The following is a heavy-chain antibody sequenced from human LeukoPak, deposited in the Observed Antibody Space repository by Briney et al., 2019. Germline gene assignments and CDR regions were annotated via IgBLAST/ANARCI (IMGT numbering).Heavy chain of an antibody. CDR1: GFTFSSYW. V-gene: IGHV3-7*01. D-gene: IGHD3-3*01. Sequence: GGSLRLSCAASGFTFSSYWMSWVRQAPGKGLEWVANIKQDGSEKYYVDSVKGRFTISRDNAKNSLYLQMNSLRAEDTAVYYCVRDSNYDFWSGPSYYFDYWGQGTLVTVSS. CDR3: VRDSNYDFWSGPSYYFDY. J-gene: IGHJ4*02. CDR2: IKQDGSEK.